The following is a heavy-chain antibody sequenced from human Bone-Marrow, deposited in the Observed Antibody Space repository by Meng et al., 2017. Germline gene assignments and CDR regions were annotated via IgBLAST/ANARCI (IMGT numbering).Heavy chain of an antibody. D-gene: IGHD2-15*01. Sequence: ASVKVSCKASGYTFTSYGISWVRQAPGQGLEWMGWLSAYKGKTNYAQKLQDRVTMTTDTSTSTAYMELRSLRSDDTAVYYCARDNTRYGMDVWGQGTTVTVSS. V-gene: IGHV1-18*01. CDR1: GYTFTSYG. CDR2: LSAYKGKT. J-gene: IGHJ6*02. CDR3: ARDNTRYGMDV.